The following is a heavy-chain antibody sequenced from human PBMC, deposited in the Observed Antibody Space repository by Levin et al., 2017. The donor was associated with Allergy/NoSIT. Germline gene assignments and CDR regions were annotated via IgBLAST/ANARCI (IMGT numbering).Heavy chain of an antibody. CDR3: TRAPYCSGGSCYGSYYFDY. CDR1: GFTFGDYA. Sequence: GGSLRLSCTASGFTFGDYAMSWFRQAPGKGLEWVGFIRSKAYGGTTEYAASVKGRFTISRDDSKSIAYLQLNSLKTEDTAVFYCTRAPYCSGGSCYGSYYFDYWGQGTLVTVSS. J-gene: IGHJ4*02. CDR2: IRSKAYGGTT. D-gene: IGHD2-15*01. V-gene: IGHV3-49*03.